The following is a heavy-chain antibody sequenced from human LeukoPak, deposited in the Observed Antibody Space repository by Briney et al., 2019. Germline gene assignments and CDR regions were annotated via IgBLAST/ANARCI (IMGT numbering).Heavy chain of an antibody. CDR3: AREFSSGLIIDN. CDR2: ISGSSSYT. CDR1: GLTFSNTW. V-gene: IGHV3-11*06. D-gene: IGHD6-19*01. J-gene: IGHJ4*02. Sequence: GGSLRLSCVVSGLTFSNTWMNWVRQAPGKGLEWVSYISGSSSYTNYADSVKGRFTISRDNSKKSLYLQMNSLRVEDTAVYYCAREFSSGLIIDNLGQGTLVTVSS.